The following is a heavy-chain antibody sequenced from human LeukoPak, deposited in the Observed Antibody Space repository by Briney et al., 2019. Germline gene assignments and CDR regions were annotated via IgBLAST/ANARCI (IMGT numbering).Heavy chain of an antibody. CDR3: ARQWELRGWFDP. J-gene: IGHJ5*02. CDR1: GGSISSYH. V-gene: IGHV4-59*08. CDR2: IYYSGST. Sequence: SETLSLTCTVSGGSISSYHCSWIGQPPAKGLEPIVYIYYSGSTNYNPSLKSRVTISVDTSKNQFSLKLTSVTAADTAVYYCARQWELRGWFDPWGQGTLVTVSS. D-gene: IGHD1-26*01.